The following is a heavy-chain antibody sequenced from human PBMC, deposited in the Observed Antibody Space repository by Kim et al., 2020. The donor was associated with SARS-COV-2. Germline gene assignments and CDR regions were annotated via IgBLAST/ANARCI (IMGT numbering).Heavy chain of an antibody. J-gene: IGHJ6*02. D-gene: IGHD4-17*01. V-gene: IGHV4-59*01. CDR3: ARVGVMTTATLGGMDV. Sequence: SLQRRVTISVDTSKNQFSLKLSSVTAADTAVYYCARVGVMTTATLGGMDVWGQGTTVTVSS.